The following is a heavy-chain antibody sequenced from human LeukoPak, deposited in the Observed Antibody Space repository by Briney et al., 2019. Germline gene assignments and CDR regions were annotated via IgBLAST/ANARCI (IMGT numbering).Heavy chain of an antibody. D-gene: IGHD2-15*01. J-gene: IGHJ5*02. CDR3: ARDIVVVTPGWFDP. V-gene: IGHV4-39*07. CDR2: INHSGST. Sequence: PSETLSLTCTVSGGSISSGSYYWSWIRQPPGKGLEWIGEINHSGSTNYNPSLKSRVTISVDTSKNQFSLKLSSVTAADTAVYYCARDIVVVTPGWFDPWGQGTLVTVSS. CDR1: GGSISSGSYY.